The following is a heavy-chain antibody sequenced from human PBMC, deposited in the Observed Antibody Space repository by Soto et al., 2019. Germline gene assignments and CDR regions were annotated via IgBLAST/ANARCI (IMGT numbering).Heavy chain of an antibody. D-gene: IGHD1-1*01. V-gene: IGHV5-51*07. J-gene: IGHJ2*01. Sequence: PGQSLKISCKGSRYSLNSHWIGYVHQIPGNSLERLGIIYPGDSDTRYSPSFQGQVTSSVDKSTNTGNMYCSSHRSTDTAMYYFAILGGTRNTWFAGTSNWCGAWGGGTLV. CDR3: AILGGTRNTWFAGTSNWCGA. CDR1: RYSLNSHW. CDR2: IYPGDSDT.